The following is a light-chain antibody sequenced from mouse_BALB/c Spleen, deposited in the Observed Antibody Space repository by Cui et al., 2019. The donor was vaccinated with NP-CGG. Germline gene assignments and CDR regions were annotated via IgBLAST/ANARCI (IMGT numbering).Light chain of an antibody. V-gene: IGLV1*01. CDR2: GTN. CDR1: TGTGTTSNY. Sequence: QAVLTQESALTTSPGETVTLTCRSSTGTGTTSNYANWVQEKPDHLFTGLIGGTNNRAPGVPARFSGSLIEDKAALTITGAQTEDEAIYFCALWYSNHWVFGGGTKLTVL. J-gene: IGLJ1*01. CDR3: ALWYSNHWV.